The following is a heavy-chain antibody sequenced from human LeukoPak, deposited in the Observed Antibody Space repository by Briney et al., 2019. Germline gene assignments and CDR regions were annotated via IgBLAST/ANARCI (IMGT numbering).Heavy chain of an antibody. CDR3: ARDWYHAIDY. CDR1: RFTFSSYE. J-gene: IGHJ4*02. Sequence: GGSLRLSCAASRFTFSSYEMNWVRQAPGKGLEWVANIKQDGSEKYYVDSVKGRFTISRDNAKNSLYLQMNSLRAEDTAVYYCARDWYHAIDYWGQGTLVTVSS. D-gene: IGHD2-2*01. V-gene: IGHV3-7*01. CDR2: IKQDGSEK.